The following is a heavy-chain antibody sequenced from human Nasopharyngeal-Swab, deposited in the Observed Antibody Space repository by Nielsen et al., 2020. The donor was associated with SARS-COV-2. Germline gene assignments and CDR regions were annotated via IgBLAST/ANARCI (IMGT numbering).Heavy chain of an antibody. CDR3: ARGDGRYYFDY. V-gene: IGHV1-69*10. Sequence: SVKVSCKASGGTFSSCAISWVRQAPGQGLEWMGGIIPILGIANYAQKFQGRVTITADKSTSTAYMELSSLRSEDTAVYYCARGDGRYYFDYWGQGTLVTVSS. J-gene: IGHJ4*02. CDR1: GGTFSSCA. D-gene: IGHD5-24*01. CDR2: IIPILGIA.